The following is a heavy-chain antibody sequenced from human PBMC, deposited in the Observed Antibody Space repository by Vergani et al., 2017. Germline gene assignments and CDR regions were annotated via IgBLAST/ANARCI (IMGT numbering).Heavy chain of an antibody. J-gene: IGHJ6*02. CDR3: ARGNSGYDPTPNYYYYDGMDV. CDR2: INHSGST. V-gene: IGHV4-34*01. D-gene: IGHD5-12*01. CDR1: GGSFSGYY. Sequence: QVQLQQWGAGLLKPSETLSLTCAVYGGSFSGYYWSWIRQPPGKGLEWIGEINHSGSTNYNPSLKSRVTISVDTSKNQFSLKLSSVTAADTAVYYCARGNSGYDPTPNYYYYDGMDVWGQGTTVTVSS.